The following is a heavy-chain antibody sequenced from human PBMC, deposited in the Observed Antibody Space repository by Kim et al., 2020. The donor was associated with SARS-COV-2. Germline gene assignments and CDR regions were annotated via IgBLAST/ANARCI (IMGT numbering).Heavy chain of an antibody. V-gene: IGHV3-48*01. D-gene: IGHD2-15*01. CDR2: I. Sequence: IYYANSVRSRFNISRDNAENSLYLQMNSRRAEATAVYYCARGIKGGNVFGWGQGTLVTVSS. CDR3: ARGIKGGNVFG. J-gene: IGHJ4*02.